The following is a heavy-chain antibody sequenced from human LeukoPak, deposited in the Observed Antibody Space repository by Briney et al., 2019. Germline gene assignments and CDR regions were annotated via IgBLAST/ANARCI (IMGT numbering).Heavy chain of an antibody. V-gene: IGHV1-46*01. CDR3: ATTNGGIIPFDY. CDR1: GYTFTSYY. D-gene: IGHD1/OR15-1a*01. J-gene: IGHJ4*02. CDR2: INPSGGST. Sequence: ASVKVSCKASGYTFTSYYMHWVRQAPGQGLEWMGIINPSGGSTSYAQKFQGRVTMTRDTSTSTVYMELSSLRSEDTAVYYCATTNGGIIPFDYWGQGTLVTVSS.